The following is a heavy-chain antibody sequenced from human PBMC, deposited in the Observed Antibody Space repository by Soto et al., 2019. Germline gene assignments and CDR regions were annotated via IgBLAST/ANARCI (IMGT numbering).Heavy chain of an antibody. J-gene: IGHJ4*02. CDR1: GGSFSGYY. CDR2: INHSGST. CDR3: ARGRGLSYGGNPGDY. V-gene: IGHV4-34*01. Sequence: QVQLQQWGAGLLKPSETLSLTCAVYGGSFSGYYWSWIRQPPGKGLEWIGEINHSGSTNYNPSLKSRVTISVDTSKNQFSLKLSSVTAADTAVYYCARGRGLSYGGNPGDYWGQGTLVTVSS. D-gene: IGHD4-17*01.